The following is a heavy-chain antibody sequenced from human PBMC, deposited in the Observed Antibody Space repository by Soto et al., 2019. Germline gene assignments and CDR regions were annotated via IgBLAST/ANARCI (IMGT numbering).Heavy chain of an antibody. Sequence: SETLSLTCTVSGGSISRGDYYWSWIRQPPGKGLEWIGYIYYSGTTYYNPSLKSRLTISVDTSRNQFSLKLSSVSAADTAVYYCARDLHDSSGFYYDSWGQGTPVT. CDR3: ARDLHDSSGFYYDS. V-gene: IGHV4-30-4*01. CDR2: IYYSGTT. J-gene: IGHJ4*02. D-gene: IGHD3-22*01. CDR1: GGSISRGDYY.